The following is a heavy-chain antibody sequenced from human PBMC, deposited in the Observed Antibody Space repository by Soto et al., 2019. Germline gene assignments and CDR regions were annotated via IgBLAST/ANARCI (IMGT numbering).Heavy chain of an antibody. V-gene: IGHV3-15*07. D-gene: IGHD2-15*01. Sequence: EVQLVASGGGLVKPGGSLRLSCAASDFTITNAWMNWFRPAAGKGLEWVGRIKNKAEGGATDYAAPLKGRCTFSRDDSRHTLFLRMNSLKTEYTAVYYCTTGAVEGVWGQGATVTVSS. J-gene: IGHJ6*02. CDR1: DFTITNAW. CDR3: TTGAVEGV. CDR2: IKNKAEGGAT.